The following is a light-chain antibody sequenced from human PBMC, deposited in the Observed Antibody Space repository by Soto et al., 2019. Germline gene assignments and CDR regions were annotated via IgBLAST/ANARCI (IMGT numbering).Light chain of an antibody. V-gene: IGKV3-20*01. Sequence: VLKQSAATLSVYKGGRVTLSCRASQSVDINLAWYQQKPGQAPRLLIYGASSRATGIPDRFSGSGSGTDFTLTISRLEPEDFAVYYCQQYGSSPLTFGGGTNVDIK. CDR3: QQYGSSPLT. J-gene: IGKJ4*01. CDR1: QSVDIN. CDR2: GAS.